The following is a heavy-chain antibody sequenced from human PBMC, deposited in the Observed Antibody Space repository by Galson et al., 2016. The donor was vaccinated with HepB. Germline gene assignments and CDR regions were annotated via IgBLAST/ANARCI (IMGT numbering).Heavy chain of an antibody. CDR2: INQDGSVK. CDR3: ARAPPHYYENNHDMDV. V-gene: IGHV3-7*03. D-gene: IGHD3-22*01. J-gene: IGHJ6*02. CDR1: GFTFSNYW. Sequence: SLRLSCAASGFTFSNYWMTWVRQAPGKGLEWVANINQDGSVKNYVDSVKGRFTISRDNAENSLRLQMDSLRAADTAVYYCARAPPHYYENNHDMDVWAKGPRSPSP.